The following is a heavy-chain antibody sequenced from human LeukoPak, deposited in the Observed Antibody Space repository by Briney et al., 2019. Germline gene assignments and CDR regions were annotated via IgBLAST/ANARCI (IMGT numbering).Heavy chain of an antibody. CDR2: IYTSGIT. D-gene: IGHD6-19*01. CDR3: AREYSSGWPDYYYYYMDV. CDR1: GGSITSGSYY. Sequence: SETLSLTCTVSGGSITSGSYYWSWIRQPAGKGLEWIGRIYTSGITNYNPSLKSRVTISVDTSKNQFSLRLSSVTAADTAVYYCAREYSSGWPDYYYYYMDVWGKGTTVTISS. V-gene: IGHV4-61*02. J-gene: IGHJ6*03.